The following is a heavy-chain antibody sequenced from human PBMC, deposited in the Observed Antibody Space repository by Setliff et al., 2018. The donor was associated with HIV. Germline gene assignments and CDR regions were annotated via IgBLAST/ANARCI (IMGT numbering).Heavy chain of an antibody. V-gene: IGHV3-15*01. D-gene: IGHD2-21*01. J-gene: IGHJ4*02. CDR1: GLPFSDAW. Sequence: GGSLRLSCAASGLPFSDAWMSWVRQAPGKGLDWVGRIISKADGGTTDYAAPVKGRFTISRDDSKNTLYLQMNSLKTEDTAVYYCTTGTRLVDWGQEALVTVSS. CDR3: TTGTRLVD. CDR2: IISKADGGTT.